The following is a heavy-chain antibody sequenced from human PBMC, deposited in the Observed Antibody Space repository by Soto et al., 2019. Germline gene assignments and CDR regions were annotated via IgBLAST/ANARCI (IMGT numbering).Heavy chain of an antibody. CDR3: VRETCTSASCPWGWFDP. Sequence: KTSETLSLTCTVSGGSISSGDYYWSWIRQPPGEGLEWIGYIYYSGSTHYNPSLKRRVTISVDTSKNQFSLKLSSVTAADTAVYYCVRETCTSASCPWGWFDPWGQGTLVTVSS. J-gene: IGHJ5*02. CDR2: IYYSGST. V-gene: IGHV4-30-4*01. D-gene: IGHD2-2*01. CDR1: GGSISSGDYY.